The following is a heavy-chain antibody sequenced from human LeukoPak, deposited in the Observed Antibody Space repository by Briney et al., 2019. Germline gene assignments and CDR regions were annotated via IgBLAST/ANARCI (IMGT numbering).Heavy chain of an antibody. Sequence: ASVKVSCKASGYTFTGYYMHWVRQAPGQGLEWMGWINLNSGGTNYAQKFQGRVTMTRDTSISTAYMELSRLRSDDTAVYYCARSPAGVVVPAAADYWGQGTLVTVSS. V-gene: IGHV1-2*02. CDR3: ARSPAGVVVPAAADY. J-gene: IGHJ4*02. CDR2: INLNSGGT. D-gene: IGHD2-2*01. CDR1: GYTFTGYY.